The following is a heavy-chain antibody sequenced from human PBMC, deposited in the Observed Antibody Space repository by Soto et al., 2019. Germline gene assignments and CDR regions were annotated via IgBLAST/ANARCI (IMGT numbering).Heavy chain of an antibody. V-gene: IGHV1-69*12. D-gene: IGHD6-6*01. CDR2: IIPIFGTA. Sequence: QVQLVQSGAEVKKPGSSVKVSCKASGGTFSSYAISWVRQAPGQGLEWMGGIIPIFGTANYAQKFQGRVTITADESTSTAYMELSSLRSEDTAVYYCARVGGYSSSSRVTHTEYGMDVWGQGTTVTVSS. CDR1: GGTFSSYA. J-gene: IGHJ6*02. CDR3: ARVGGYSSSSRVTHTEYGMDV.